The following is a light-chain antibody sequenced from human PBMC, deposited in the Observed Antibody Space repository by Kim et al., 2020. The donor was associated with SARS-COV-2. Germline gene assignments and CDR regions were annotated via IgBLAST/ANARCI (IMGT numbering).Light chain of an antibody. V-gene: IGLV3-19*01. J-gene: IGLJ3*02. CDR3: NSRDSSGNQLV. CDR2: GKH. CDR1: TLRTFH. Sequence: LGQTVRITCQGDTLRTFHPSWYQQSPGQAPVLLMYGKHSRASGFPDRFSGSSSGNTYYLTITGAQAEDEADYYCNSRDSSGNQLVFGGGTKVTVL.